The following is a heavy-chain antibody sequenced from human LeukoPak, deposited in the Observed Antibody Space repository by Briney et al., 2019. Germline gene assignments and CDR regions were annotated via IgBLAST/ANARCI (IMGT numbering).Heavy chain of an antibody. J-gene: IGHJ4*02. CDR2: IRQDGRET. D-gene: IGHD6-19*01. CDR3: VGGIGWQPDY. V-gene: IGHV3-7*03. CDR1: PGITLSDYW. Sequence: GGSLRLSCAASPGITLSDYWMNWVRQAPGKGLEWEAIIRQDGRETLYLDSVRGRFTTSRDNAKSSVYLEINSLRAEDTAVYYCVGGIGWQPDYWGQGTLVTVSS.